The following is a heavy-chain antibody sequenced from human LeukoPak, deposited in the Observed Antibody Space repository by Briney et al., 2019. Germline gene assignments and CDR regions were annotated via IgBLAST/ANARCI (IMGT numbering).Heavy chain of an antibody. CDR1: GFTFSSYA. CDR3: AKDTASDYYDSSGYYFYY. J-gene: IGHJ4*02. Sequence: GRSLRLSCAASGFTFSSYAMSWVRQAPGKGLEWVSAISGSGGSTYYADSVKGRFTISRDNSKNTLYLQMNSLRAEDTAVYYCAKDTASDYYDSSGYYFYYWGQGTLVTVSS. V-gene: IGHV3-23*01. CDR2: ISGSGGST. D-gene: IGHD3-22*01.